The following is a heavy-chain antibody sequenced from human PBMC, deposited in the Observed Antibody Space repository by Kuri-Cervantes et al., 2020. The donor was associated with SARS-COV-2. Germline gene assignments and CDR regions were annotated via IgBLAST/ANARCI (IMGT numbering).Heavy chain of an antibody. CDR3: AKGDSSGWYIFDY. J-gene: IGHJ4*02. CDR2: INPASGGS. D-gene: IGHD6-19*01. Sequence: ASVKVSRKTSGYTFTGYYMHWVRQAPGQGLEWMGGINPASGGSNHAQKFQGRVTMTRDTSISTAYMELSRLRSDDTAVYYCAKGDSSGWYIFDYWGQGTLVTVSS. V-gene: IGHV1-2*02. CDR1: GYTFTGYY.